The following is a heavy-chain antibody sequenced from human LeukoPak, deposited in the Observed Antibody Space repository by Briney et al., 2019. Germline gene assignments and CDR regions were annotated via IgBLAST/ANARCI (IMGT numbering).Heavy chain of an antibody. CDR1: GGTFSSYA. J-gene: IGHJ5*02. CDR3: ARVTARLITIFGVVMSSFDP. Sequence: SVKVSCKASGGTFSSYAISWVRQAPGQGLEWMGGIIPIFGTANYAQKFQGRVTITADESTSTAYMELSSLRSEDTVVYYCARVTARLITIFGVVMSSFDPWGQGTLVTVSS. CDR2: IIPIFGTA. V-gene: IGHV1-69*13. D-gene: IGHD3-3*01.